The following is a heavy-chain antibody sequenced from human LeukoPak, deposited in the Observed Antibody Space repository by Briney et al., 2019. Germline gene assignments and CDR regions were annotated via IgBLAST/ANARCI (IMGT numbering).Heavy chain of an antibody. V-gene: IGHV4-59*05. J-gene: IGHJ6*03. CDR3: ARPSYYYYMDV. Sequence: KPSETLSLTCTVSGGSISSYYWSWIRQPPGKGLEWIGSIYYSGSTYYNPSLKSRVTISVDTSKNQFSLKLSSVTAADTAVYYCARPSYYYYMDVWGKGTTATISS. CDR2: IYYSGST. CDR1: GGSISSYY.